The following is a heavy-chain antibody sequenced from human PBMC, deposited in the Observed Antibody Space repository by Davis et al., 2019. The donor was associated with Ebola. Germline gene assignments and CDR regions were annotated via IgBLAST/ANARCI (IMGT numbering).Heavy chain of an antibody. Sequence: AASVKVSCKASGYTFTNYDVHWVRQGTGQGLEWIGWMNPNSANTGYGQKFQGRVTMTTDTSTGTAYMELTSLKSDDTAVYYCARMTPIGSGSLFDNWGQGTLVTASS. CDR1: GYTFTNYD. V-gene: IGHV1-8*01. J-gene: IGHJ4*02. CDR3: ARMTPIGSGSLFDN. CDR2: MNPNSANT. D-gene: IGHD1-26*01.